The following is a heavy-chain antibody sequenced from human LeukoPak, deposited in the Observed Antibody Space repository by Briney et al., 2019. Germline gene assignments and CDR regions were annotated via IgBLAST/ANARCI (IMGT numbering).Heavy chain of an antibody. Sequence: PGGSLRLSCAASGFTFSTYWMRWVRQAPGKGLEWVSGISWNSGSIGYADSVKGRFTISRDNAKNSLYLQMNSVRAEDTALYYCAKAYSEAGGAFDIWGQGTMVTVSS. CDR1: GFTFSTYW. D-gene: IGHD2-8*02. CDR3: AKAYSEAGGAFDI. V-gene: IGHV3-9*01. J-gene: IGHJ3*02. CDR2: ISWNSGSI.